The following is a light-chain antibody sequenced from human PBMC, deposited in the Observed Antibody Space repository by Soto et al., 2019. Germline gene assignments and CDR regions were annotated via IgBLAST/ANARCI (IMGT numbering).Light chain of an antibody. V-gene: IGKV3-15*01. CDR3: QQYNNSPRT. J-gene: IGKJ1*01. CDR2: GAS. Sequence: EIVMTQSPATLSVSPGETATLSCSASQSVSSSLAWYQQKAGQAPRLLISGASTRATGSPSRFSGSGSGTEFSITISSLQSEDFAVYYCQQYNNSPRTFGQGTKVEIK. CDR1: QSVSSS.